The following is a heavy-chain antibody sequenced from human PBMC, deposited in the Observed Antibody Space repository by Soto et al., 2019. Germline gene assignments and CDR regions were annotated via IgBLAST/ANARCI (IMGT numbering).Heavy chain of an antibody. CDR1: GFTPSTYT. Sequence: GVSLRLSCAASGFTPSTYTMNWVRQAPGKGLEWVSSISISSSDRYCADSVRGRFTISRDNAKNAPYLQMNSLRADDTAVYFCVRGMNPLFGGQGTLVTVSS. CDR2: ISISSSDR. J-gene: IGHJ4*01. CDR3: VRGMNPLF. V-gene: IGHV3-21*06.